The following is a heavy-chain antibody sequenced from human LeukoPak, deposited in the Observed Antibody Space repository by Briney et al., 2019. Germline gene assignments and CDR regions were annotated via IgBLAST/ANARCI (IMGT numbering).Heavy chain of an antibody. V-gene: IGHV3-66*02. CDR2: IYSGGST. Sequence: PGGSLRLSCAASGFTVSSNYMSWVRQAPGKGLEWVSVIYSGGSTYYADSVKGRFTIPRDNSKNTLYLQMNSLRAEDTAVYYCARGGIRYFDWLVIWGQGTLVTVSS. CDR3: ARGGIRYFDWLVI. D-gene: IGHD3-9*01. CDR1: GFTVSSNY. J-gene: IGHJ5*02.